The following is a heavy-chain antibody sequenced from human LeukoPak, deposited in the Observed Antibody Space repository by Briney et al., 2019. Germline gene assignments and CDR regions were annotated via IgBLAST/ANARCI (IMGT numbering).Heavy chain of an antibody. D-gene: IGHD2-21*02. Sequence: PGGSLRLSCTASGYTFRSYGLHWVRQAPGKGLEWVAFIRHDGGITYYGDSVKGRFTLPRDDSKKTLYLQMKSLGTEHTAVYYCAKPASASDNDYWGPGILVIVSS. J-gene: IGHJ4*02. V-gene: IGHV3-30*02. CDR2: IRHDGGIT. CDR1: GYTFRSYG. CDR3: AKPASASDNDY.